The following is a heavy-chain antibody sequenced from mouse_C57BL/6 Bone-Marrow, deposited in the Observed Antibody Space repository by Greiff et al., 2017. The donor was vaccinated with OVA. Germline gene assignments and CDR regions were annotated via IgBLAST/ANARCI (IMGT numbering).Heavy chain of an antibody. CDR2: ISYDGSN. J-gene: IGHJ2*01. CDR1: GYSITSGYY. Sequence: DVQLVESGPGLVKPSQSLSLTCSVTGYSITSGYYWNWIRQFPGNKLEWMGYISYDGSNNYNPSLKNRISITRDTSKNQFFLKLNSVTTEDTATYYCARADYWGQGTTLTVSS. V-gene: IGHV3-6*01. CDR3: ARADY.